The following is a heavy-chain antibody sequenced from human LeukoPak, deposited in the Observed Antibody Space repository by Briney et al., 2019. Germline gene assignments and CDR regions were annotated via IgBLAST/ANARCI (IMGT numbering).Heavy chain of an antibody. Sequence: PGGSLRLSCAASGFTFSSYSMNWVRQAPGKGLEWVSYISSSSSTIYYADSVKGRFTISRDNAKNSLYLQMNSLRAEDTAVYYCASYYYGSGGYSLDYWGQGTLVTVSS. J-gene: IGHJ4*02. CDR1: GFTFSSYS. CDR2: ISSSSSTI. CDR3: ASYYYGSGGYSLDY. V-gene: IGHV3-48*01. D-gene: IGHD3-10*01.